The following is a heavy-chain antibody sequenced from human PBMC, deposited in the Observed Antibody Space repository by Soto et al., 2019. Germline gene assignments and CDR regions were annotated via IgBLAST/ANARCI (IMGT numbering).Heavy chain of an antibody. D-gene: IGHD5-12*01. CDR2: ISWNGGNI. CDR1: GFTFDDYA. Sequence: DVQLVESGGGLVQPDRSLRLSCAASGFTFDDYAIHWVRQAPGKGLEWVSGISWNGGNIGYADSVKGRFSISRDNAKNSLYLQMNSLGAEDTALYYCAKDRYGGAARLENFFDYWGQGTLVTVSS. CDR3: AKDRYGGAARLENFFDY. J-gene: IGHJ4*02. V-gene: IGHV3-9*01.